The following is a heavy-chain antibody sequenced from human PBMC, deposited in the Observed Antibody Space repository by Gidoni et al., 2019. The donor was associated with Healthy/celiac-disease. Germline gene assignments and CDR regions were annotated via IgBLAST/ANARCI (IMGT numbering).Heavy chain of an antibody. CDR1: GFTFSSYG. J-gene: IGHJ4*02. CDR3: ARERDNFDY. Sequence: QVQLVESGGGVVQPVRSLRLSCAASGFTFSSYGMHWIRQAPGKGLEWVAVIWYDGSNKYYADSVKGRFTISRDNSKNTLYLQMNSLRAEDTAVYYCARERDNFDYWGQGTLVTVSS. V-gene: IGHV3-33*01. CDR2: IWYDGSNK.